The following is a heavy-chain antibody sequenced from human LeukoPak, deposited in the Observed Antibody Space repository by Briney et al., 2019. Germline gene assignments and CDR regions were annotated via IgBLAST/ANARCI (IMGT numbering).Heavy chain of an antibody. CDR2: LRGDGET. CDR1: GFTFSRYA. Sequence: GGSLILSCAASGFTFSRYAMSWFRRAPAGGLEWVSSLRGDGETFYADSAKGRCTLSRDESRNTVYLQMNNLKVEDTAVYFCAKASWVSSADAVLWGQGTLVSVSS. J-gene: IGHJ4*02. V-gene: IGHV3-23*01. CDR3: AKASWVSSADAVL. D-gene: IGHD6-13*01.